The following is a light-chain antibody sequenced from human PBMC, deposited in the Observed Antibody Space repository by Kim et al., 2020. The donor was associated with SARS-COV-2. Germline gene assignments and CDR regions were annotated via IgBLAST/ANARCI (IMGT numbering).Light chain of an antibody. CDR2: GAS. J-gene: IGKJ2*01. CDR1: QSVGSN. V-gene: IGKV3-15*01. Sequence: SPGERVTLSCRASQSVGSNLAWYQQTPGRGPRLLIYGASTRATGIPARFSGSGSGTEFTLTISSLQSEDFALYYCQQYNDWPPGDTFGQGTKLEI. CDR3: QQYNDWPPGDT.